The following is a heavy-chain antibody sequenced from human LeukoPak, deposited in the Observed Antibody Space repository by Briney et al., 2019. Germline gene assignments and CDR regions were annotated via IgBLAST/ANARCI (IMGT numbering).Heavy chain of an antibody. CDR2: ISGSGGST. CDR3: AKDPRVGSRVATPCH. Sequence: GGSLRLSCAASGFTFTSYAMSWVRQAPGKGLEWVSAISGSGGSTYYADSVKGRFTISRDNSKSTLFPQMNSLRAEDTAVYYCAKDPRVGSRVATPCHWGQGTLVTVSS. CDR1: GFTFTSYA. J-gene: IGHJ4*02. V-gene: IGHV3-23*01. D-gene: IGHD5-24*01.